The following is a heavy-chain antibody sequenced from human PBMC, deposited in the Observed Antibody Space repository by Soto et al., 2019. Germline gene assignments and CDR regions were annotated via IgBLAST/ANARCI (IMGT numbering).Heavy chain of an antibody. J-gene: IGHJ4*02. D-gene: IGHD3-3*01. CDR3: ARRYEFWSGYSNFDY. CDR1: GYTFSCYG. Sequence: GASVKASCKASGYTFSCYGMSWVRQAPGQGLEWMGWISGYNGNTNSAQKFQGRVTMTTDTPTSTAYMEVRSLRPDDTAVYFCARRYEFWSGYSNFDYWGKGTLVTVS. V-gene: IGHV1-18*01. CDR2: ISGYNGNT.